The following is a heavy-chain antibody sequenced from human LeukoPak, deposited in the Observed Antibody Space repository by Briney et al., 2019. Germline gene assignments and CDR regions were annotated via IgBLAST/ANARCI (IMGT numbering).Heavy chain of an antibody. CDR3: ARGSSGIAVRGLAWAWFDP. Sequence: GGSLRLSCAASGFTFSTYWMTWVRQAPGKGLEWVANIKPDGSEKYYVDSVKGRFTISRDNAKNSLYLDMSSLRAEDTAVYYCARGSSGIAVRGLAWAWFDPWGQGTLVTVS. J-gene: IGHJ5*02. CDR1: GFTFSTYW. V-gene: IGHV3-7*05. D-gene: IGHD3-10*01. CDR2: IKPDGSEK.